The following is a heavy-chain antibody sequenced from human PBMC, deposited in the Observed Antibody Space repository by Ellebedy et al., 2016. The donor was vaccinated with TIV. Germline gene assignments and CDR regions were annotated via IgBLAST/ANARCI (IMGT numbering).Heavy chain of an antibody. Sequence: GESLKISCKGSGYSFTNYWISWVRQMPGKGLECMGRIDPSDSYTSYSPSFQGHVTISADRSISTAYLQWSSLRASDTAMYYCARLRGAYNDFDYWGQGTLVTVSS. CDR2: IDPSDSYT. J-gene: IGHJ4*02. D-gene: IGHD5-24*01. V-gene: IGHV5-10-1*01. CDR1: GYSFTNYW. CDR3: ARLRGAYNDFDY.